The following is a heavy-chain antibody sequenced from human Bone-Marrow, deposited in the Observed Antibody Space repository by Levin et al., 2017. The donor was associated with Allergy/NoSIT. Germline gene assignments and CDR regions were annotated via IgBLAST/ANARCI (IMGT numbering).Heavy chain of an antibody. CDR1: GFTFDDFG. D-gene: IGHD6-19*01. J-gene: IGHJ3*01. CDR3: ASLASSDWPDAFDV. Sequence: GGSLRLSRAASGFTFDDFGMSWVSQVPGKGLEWVSGISSGGGRTGYADSVKGRFTISRDNVKNYLDLEMHSLRAEDTAMYYCASLASSDWPDAFDVWGQGTMVTVSS. CDR2: ISSGGGRT. V-gene: IGHV3-20*04.